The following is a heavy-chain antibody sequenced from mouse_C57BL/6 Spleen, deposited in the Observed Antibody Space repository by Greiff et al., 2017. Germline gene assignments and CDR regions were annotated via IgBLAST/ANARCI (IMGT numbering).Heavy chain of an antibody. CDR1: GYTFTSYW. J-gene: IGHJ4*01. Sequence: QVQLQQPGAELVKPGASVKLSCKASGYTFTSYWMHWVKQRPGQGLEWIGMIHPNSGSTNYNEKFKSKATLTVDKSSSTAYMQLSSLTSEDSAVYYCGRDGDCGSSYVPYAMDYWGQGTSVTVYS. D-gene: IGHD1-1*01. CDR2: IHPNSGST. V-gene: IGHV1-64*01. CDR3: GRDGDCGSSYVPYAMDY.